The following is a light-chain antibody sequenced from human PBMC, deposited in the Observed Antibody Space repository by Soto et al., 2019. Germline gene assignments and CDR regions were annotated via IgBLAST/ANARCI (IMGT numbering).Light chain of an antibody. CDR2: DAS. CDR1: QSISSW. CDR3: QQYNSYRVT. Sequence: DVKMTQSPSTLSASVGDRVTITCRASQSISSWLAWYQQKPGKAPKLLIYDASSLESGVPSRFSGSGSGTEFTLTISSLQPDDFATYYCQQYNSYRVTFGQGTKVDIK. V-gene: IGKV1-5*01. J-gene: IGKJ1*01.